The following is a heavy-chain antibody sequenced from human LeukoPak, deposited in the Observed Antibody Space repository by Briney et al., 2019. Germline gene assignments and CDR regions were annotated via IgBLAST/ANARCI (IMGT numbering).Heavy chain of an antibody. Sequence: GGSLRLSCAASGFTFSSYTMNWVRQPPGKGLEWVSNIGTSSTTIYYADSVKGRLTISRDNAKSSLYLQMNSLRADDTAVYYCARFAAGGSYYYYMDVWGKGTTVTVSS. CDR2: IGTSSTTI. CDR1: GFTFSSYT. V-gene: IGHV3-48*01. J-gene: IGHJ6*03. D-gene: IGHD6-25*01. CDR3: ARFAAGGSYYYYMDV.